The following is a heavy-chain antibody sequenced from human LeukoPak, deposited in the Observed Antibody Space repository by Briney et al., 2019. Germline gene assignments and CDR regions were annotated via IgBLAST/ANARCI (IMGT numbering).Heavy chain of an antibody. J-gene: IGHJ3*02. CDR1: GGSISSGGYY. V-gene: IGHV4-31*03. Sequence: PSETLSLTCTVSGGSISSGGYYWSWIRQHPGKGLEWIGYIYYSGSTYYNPSLKSRVTISVDTSKNQFSLKLSSVTAADTAVYYCARAPQYYYDSSRTVGAFDIWGQGTMVTVSS. CDR2: IYYSGST. D-gene: IGHD3-22*01. CDR3: ARAPQYYYDSSRTVGAFDI.